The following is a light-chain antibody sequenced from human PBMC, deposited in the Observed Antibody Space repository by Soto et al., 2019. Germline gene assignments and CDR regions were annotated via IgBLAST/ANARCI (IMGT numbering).Light chain of an antibody. CDR2: RAS. V-gene: IGKV4-1*01. CDR1: QSLLNSANDKIH. J-gene: IGKJ4*01. CDR3: QQYFSAHLT. Sequence: DIVMTQSPASLAVSLGERATINCKSSQSLLNSANDKIHLAWYQQKPGQPPKLLIWRASTRDSGVPDRFSGSGSGTDFTLTINSLQAEYVATYYCQQYFSAHLTFGGGTKVEI.